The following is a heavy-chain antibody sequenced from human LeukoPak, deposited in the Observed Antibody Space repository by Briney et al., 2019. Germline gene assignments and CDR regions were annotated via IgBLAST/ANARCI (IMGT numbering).Heavy chain of an antibody. J-gene: IGHJ4*02. Sequence: SQTLSLTCAVSGGPINSGNFHWSWVRRPVGKGLEWIGRSESGGTTSLTPRLLSRVSISLDTSRNQFSLHLRSMTAADTAVYYCARFRPGSRYQLTYYFESWGRGKLVTVSS. V-gene: IGHV4-61*02. CDR2: SESGGTT. CDR1: GGPINSGNFH. D-gene: IGHD3-9*01. CDR3: ARFRPGSRYQLTYYFES.